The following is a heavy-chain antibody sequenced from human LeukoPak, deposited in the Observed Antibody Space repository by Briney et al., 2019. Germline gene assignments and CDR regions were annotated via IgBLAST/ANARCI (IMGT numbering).Heavy chain of an antibody. CDR1: GGSISSGGYY. V-gene: IGHV4-31*03. D-gene: IGHD5-18*01. J-gene: IGHJ6*02. CDR2: IYYSGST. Sequence: SETLSLTCTVSGGSISSGGYYWSWIRQHPGKGLEWIGYIYYSGSTYYNPSLKSRVTISVDTSKNQFSLKLSSVTAADTAVYYCAARWIQLFLGGMDVWGQGTTVTVSS. CDR3: AARWIQLFLGGMDV.